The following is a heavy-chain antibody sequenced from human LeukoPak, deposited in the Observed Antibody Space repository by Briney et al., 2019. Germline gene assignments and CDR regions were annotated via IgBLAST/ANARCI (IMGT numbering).Heavy chain of an antibody. Sequence: SETLSLTCTVSGGSINSYYWSWIRQPPGKGLEWIGYLYCSGSTNYKPSLKSRVTISVDTSKNQFSLKLSSVTAADTAVYYCARHENLYDSSPFDIWGQGTKVTVSS. CDR3: ARHENLYDSSPFDI. J-gene: IGHJ3*02. V-gene: IGHV4-59*08. D-gene: IGHD3-22*01. CDR1: GGSINSYY. CDR2: LYCSGST.